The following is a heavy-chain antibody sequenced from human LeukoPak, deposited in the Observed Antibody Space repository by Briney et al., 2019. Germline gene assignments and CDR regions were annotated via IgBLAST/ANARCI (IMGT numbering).Heavy chain of an antibody. Sequence: GGSLRLSCAASGFTFSRYAMSWVRQAPGKGLEWVSAISGSGGSTYYADSVKGRFTISRDNAKNSLYLQMNSLRAEDTAVYYCARVSGVGATGGWFDPWGQGTLVTVSA. CDR3: ARVSGVGATGGWFDP. D-gene: IGHD1-26*01. V-gene: IGHV3-23*01. CDR1: GFTFSRYA. CDR2: ISGSGGST. J-gene: IGHJ5*02.